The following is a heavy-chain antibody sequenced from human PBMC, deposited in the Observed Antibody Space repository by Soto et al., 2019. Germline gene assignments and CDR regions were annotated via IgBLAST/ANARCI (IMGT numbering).Heavy chain of an antibody. V-gene: IGHV3-66*01. J-gene: IGHJ4*02. CDR2: IYSGGTT. CDR1: GFTVSQNY. CDR3: ASLDLPGYGRGDDL. D-gene: IGHD2-15*01. Sequence: EVQLVESGGGLVQPGGSLRLSCAASGFTVSQNYMSWVRQAPGKGLECVSVIYSGGTTYYADSVKGRFTISRDNSKTTLYLQMDSLSAADTAIYYCASLDLPGYGRGDDLWGQGSLVTVSS.